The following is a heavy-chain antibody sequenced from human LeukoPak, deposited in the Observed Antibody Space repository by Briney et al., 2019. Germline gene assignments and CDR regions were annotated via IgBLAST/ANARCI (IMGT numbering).Heavy chain of an antibody. D-gene: IGHD2-8*01. Sequence: GGSLRLSCAASGFTFSDYYMSWIRQAPGKGLEWVSYISSSGTKICHADSVKGRFTISRDNAKNSLYLQMNSLRAEDTAVYYCTTAGYCTNGVCYFNFDYWGQGTLVTVSS. CDR3: TTAGYCTNGVCYFNFDY. J-gene: IGHJ4*02. CDR1: GFTFSDYY. CDR2: ISSSGTKI. V-gene: IGHV3-11*01.